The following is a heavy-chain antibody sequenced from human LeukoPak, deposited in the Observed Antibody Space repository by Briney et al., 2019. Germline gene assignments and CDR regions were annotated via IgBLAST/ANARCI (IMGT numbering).Heavy chain of an antibody. CDR2: IYPVDSDT. D-gene: IGHD5-18*01. V-gene: IGHV5-51*01. CDR1: GYSFASYW. CDR3: ARTRGYSYGDFPAAFDV. Sequence: ESLKISCKGSGYSFASYWIGWVRQMPGKGLEWMGIIYPVDSDTKYSPSFQGQVTISADKSINTAYLQWSSLQASDTAVYYCARTRGYSYGDFPAAFDVWGLGTRVTVSS. J-gene: IGHJ3*01.